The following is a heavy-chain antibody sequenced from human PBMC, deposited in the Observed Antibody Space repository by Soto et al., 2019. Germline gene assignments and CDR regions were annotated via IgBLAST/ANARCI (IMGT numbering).Heavy chain of an antibody. Sequence: PSETLSLTCTVSGGSISSGDYYWTWIRQHPGKGLEWIGYIFYIGNTYYNPSLKSRVTISVDTSKKQLSLKLTSVTAADTAIYYRVRGRNYCDSSSCYQPRFYYYTMDVWGQGTTVTVSS. V-gene: IGHV4-31*03. D-gene: IGHD2-2*01. CDR2: IFYIGNT. CDR1: GGSISSGDYY. CDR3: VRGRNYCDSSSCYQPRFYYYTMDV. J-gene: IGHJ6*02.